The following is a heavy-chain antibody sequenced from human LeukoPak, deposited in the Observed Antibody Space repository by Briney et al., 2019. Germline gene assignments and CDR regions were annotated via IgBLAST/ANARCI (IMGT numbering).Heavy chain of an antibody. CDR2: INAGNGNT. CDR3: ASDHYGSGSYYNDYGMDV. D-gene: IGHD3-10*01. Sequence: ASVKVSCKASGGTFSSYAISWVRQAPGQRLEWMGWINAGNGNTKYSQKFQGRVTITRDTSASTAYMELSSLRSEDTAVYYCASDHYGSGSYYNDYGMDVWGQGTTVTVSS. CDR1: GGTFSSYA. J-gene: IGHJ6*02. V-gene: IGHV1-3*01.